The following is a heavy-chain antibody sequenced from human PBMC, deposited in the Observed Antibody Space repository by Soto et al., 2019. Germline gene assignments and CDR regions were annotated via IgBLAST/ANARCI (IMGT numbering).Heavy chain of an antibody. D-gene: IGHD3-22*01. Sequence: SVKVSCKASGGTFSNYAISWVRQAPGQGLEWMGGIIPIFNTANYAQKFQGRVTMTADTSTSTAYMELRSLRSDDTAVYYCARDGFSYDSSGYHFDYWGQGTLVTVS. CDR2: IIPIFNTA. V-gene: IGHV1-69*06. J-gene: IGHJ4*02. CDR3: ARDGFSYDSSGYHFDY. CDR1: GGTFSNYA.